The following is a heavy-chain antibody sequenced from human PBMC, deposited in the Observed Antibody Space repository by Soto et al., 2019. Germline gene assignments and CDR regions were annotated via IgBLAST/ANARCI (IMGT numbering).Heavy chain of an antibody. J-gene: IGHJ6*02. CDR1: GFTFSSYA. CDR2: ISGSGGST. CDR3: AKWIWLGELLSWYYYGIDV. Sequence: PGGSLRLSCAASGFTFSSYAMSWVRQAPGKGLEWVSAISGSGGSTYYADSVKGRFTISRDNSKNTLYLQMNSLRAEDTAVYYCAKWIWLGELLSWYYYGIDVWGQGTTVTVSS. V-gene: IGHV3-23*01. D-gene: IGHD3-10*01.